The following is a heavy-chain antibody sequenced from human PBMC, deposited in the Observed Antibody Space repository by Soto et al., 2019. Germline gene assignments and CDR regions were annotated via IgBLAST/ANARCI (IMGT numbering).Heavy chain of an antibody. Sequence: SCKASGGSFSSYAISWVRQMPGKGLEWMGRIDPSDSYTNYSPSFQGHVTISADKSISTAYLQWSSLKASDTAMYYCARQVVGANNTEVGYYYGMDVWGQGTTVTVSS. V-gene: IGHV5-10-1*01. CDR3: ARQVVGANNTEVGYYYGMDV. J-gene: IGHJ6*02. CDR1: GGSFSSYA. CDR2: IDPSDSYT. D-gene: IGHD1-26*01.